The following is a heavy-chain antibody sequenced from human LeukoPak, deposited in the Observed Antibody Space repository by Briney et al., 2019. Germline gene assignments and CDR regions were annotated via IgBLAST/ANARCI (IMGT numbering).Heavy chain of an antibody. Sequence: GGSLRLSCAASGFTFSSYDMHWVCQATGKGLEWVSAIGTAGDTYYPGSVKGRFTISRENAKNSLYLQMNSLRAGDTAVYYCARRVGATREDYFDYWGQGTLVTVSS. CDR1: GFTFSSYD. D-gene: IGHD1-26*01. V-gene: IGHV3-13*01. CDR3: ARRVGATREDYFDY. J-gene: IGHJ4*02. CDR2: IGTAGDT.